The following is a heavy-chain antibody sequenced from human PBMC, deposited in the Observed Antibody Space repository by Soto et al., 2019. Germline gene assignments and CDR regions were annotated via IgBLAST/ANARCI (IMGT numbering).Heavy chain of an antibody. CDR2: IYYSGST. CDR1: GGSISSSSYY. CDR3: ASSYYYDSSGYALYYFDY. V-gene: IGHV4-39*01. J-gene: IGHJ4*02. D-gene: IGHD3-22*01. Sequence: QLQLQESGPGLVKPSETLSLTCTVSGGSISSSSYYWGWIRQPPGKGLEWIGSIYYSGSTYYNPSLKSRVTISVDTSKTQFSLKLSSVTAADTAVYYCASSYYYDSSGYALYYFDYWGQGTLVTVSS.